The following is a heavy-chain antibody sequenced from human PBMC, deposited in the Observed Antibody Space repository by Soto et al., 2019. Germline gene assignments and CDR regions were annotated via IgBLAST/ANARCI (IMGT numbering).Heavy chain of an antibody. D-gene: IGHD6-13*01. J-gene: IGHJ4*02. CDR3: ARASSSWYFDF. CDR1: GFTFSSFW. V-gene: IGHV3-7*01. Sequence: PVGSLRLSCAASGFTFSSFWMSWVRQAPGKGLEWVANIKVDGSEKYYVDSVKGRFTISRDNAKNSLYLQMNSLRAEDTTVYYCARASSSWYFDFWGQGTLVTVSS. CDR2: IKVDGSEK.